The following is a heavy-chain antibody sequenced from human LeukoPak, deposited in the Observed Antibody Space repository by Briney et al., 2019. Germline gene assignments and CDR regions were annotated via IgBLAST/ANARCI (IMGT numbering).Heavy chain of an antibody. CDR2: ISGSSGII. V-gene: IGHV3-48*04. Sequence: GGSLRLSCAASGFTFNTYTMNWVHQAPGKGLEWVSYISGSSGIIDYADSVRGRFTISRDNAVNTLYLQMNSLRVEDTAVYYCVRGSLRLPRSTPDYWGQGTMVTVYS. J-gene: IGHJ4*02. CDR3: VRGSLRLPRSTPDY. D-gene: IGHD2-21*02. CDR1: GFTFNTYT.